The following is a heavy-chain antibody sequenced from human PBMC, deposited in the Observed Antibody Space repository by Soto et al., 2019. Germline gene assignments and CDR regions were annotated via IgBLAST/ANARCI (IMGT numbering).Heavy chain of an antibody. V-gene: IGHV1-69*08. CDR3: ARDRYYDSSGYYFDYYGMDV. D-gene: IGHD3-22*01. CDR2: IIPILGIA. Sequence: QVQLVQSGAEVKKPGSSVKVSCQASGGTFSSYTISWVRQATGQGLEWMERIIPILGIANYAQKFHGRVTITAYNSTSTAYMGLSSLGSEDTSVYYCARDRYYDSSGYYFDYYGMDVWCQGTTVTVSS. J-gene: IGHJ6*02. CDR1: GGTFSSYT.